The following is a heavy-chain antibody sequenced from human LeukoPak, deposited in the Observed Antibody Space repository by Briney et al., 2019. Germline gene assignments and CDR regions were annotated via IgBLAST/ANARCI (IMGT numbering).Heavy chain of an antibody. Sequence: GGSLRLSCAASGFTFSSNAMGWVRQAPGKGLEWVSVIGGNGDTYYADSVKGRFTISRDNSKNTLYLQMNSLRAEDTAIYYCTKDARHTDYWGQGTLVTVSS. J-gene: IGHJ4*02. CDR2: IGGNGDT. V-gene: IGHV3-23*01. D-gene: IGHD2-21*01. CDR1: GFTFSSNA. CDR3: TKDARHTDY.